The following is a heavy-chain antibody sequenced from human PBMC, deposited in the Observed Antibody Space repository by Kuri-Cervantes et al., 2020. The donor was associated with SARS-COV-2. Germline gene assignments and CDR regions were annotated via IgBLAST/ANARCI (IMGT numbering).Heavy chain of an antibody. V-gene: IGHV3-7*01. CDR2: IKQDGSEK. CDR3: AREGYYYGSGNDY. J-gene: IGHJ4*02. Sequence: GESLKISCAASGFTFSSYWMHWVRQAPGKGLVWVANIKQDGSEKYYVDSVKGRFTISRDNAKNSLYLQMNSLRAEDTAVYYCAREGYYYGSGNDYWGQGTLVTVSS. CDR1: GFTFSSYW. D-gene: IGHD3-10*01.